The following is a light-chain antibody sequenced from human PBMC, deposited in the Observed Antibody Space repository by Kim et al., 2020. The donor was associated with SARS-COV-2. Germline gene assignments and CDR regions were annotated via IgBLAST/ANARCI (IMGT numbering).Light chain of an antibody. CDR1: NIGTKS. CDR3: QVWDSTSDHWV. Sequence: APGKAARITCGGNNIGTKSVHWYQQKPGQALVLAIYYDTDRPSGIPERFSGSNSGNTATLTISRVEGGDEADYYCQVWDSTSDHWVFGGGTQLTVL. CDR2: YDT. V-gene: IGLV3-21*04. J-gene: IGLJ3*02.